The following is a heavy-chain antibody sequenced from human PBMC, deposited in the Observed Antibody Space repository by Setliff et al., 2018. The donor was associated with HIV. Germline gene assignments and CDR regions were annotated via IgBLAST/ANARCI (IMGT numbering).Heavy chain of an antibody. CDR3: ARDTRTFHYYGMDV. CDR2: ISSTSSYI. Sequence: PGGSLRLSCAASGFTFSDYYMSWIRQAPGRGLEWVSSISSTSSYIYYADSVKGRFTISRDNSKNTLYLQMNSLRAEDTAVYYCARDTRTFHYYGMDVWGQGTTVTLSS. D-gene: IGHD3-16*01. CDR1: GFTFSDYY. V-gene: IGHV3-11*05. J-gene: IGHJ6*02.